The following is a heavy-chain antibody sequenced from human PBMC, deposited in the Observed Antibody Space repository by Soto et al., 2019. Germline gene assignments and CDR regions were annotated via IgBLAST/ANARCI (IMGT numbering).Heavy chain of an antibody. Sequence: SQTLSLTCAISGDSVSSNSAAWNWIGQSPSRGLEWLGRTYCRSKWYNDYAVSVKSRITINPDTSKNQFSLKLSSVTAADTAVYYCAKMVRGFQYYYYYYYMDVWGKGTTVTVSS. CDR3: AKMVRGFQYYYYYYYMDV. V-gene: IGHV6-1*01. D-gene: IGHD3-10*01. J-gene: IGHJ6*03. CDR2: TYCRSKWYN. CDR1: GDSVSSNSAA.